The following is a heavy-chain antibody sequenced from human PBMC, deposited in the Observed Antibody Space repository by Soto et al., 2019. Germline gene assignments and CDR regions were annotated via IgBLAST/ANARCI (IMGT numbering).Heavy chain of an antibody. CDR1: GGTLSNYA. D-gene: IGHD3-22*01. V-gene: IGHV1-69*01. CDR2: IIPIFNTA. Sequence: QVQLVQSGAEVKKPGSSVKVSCKASGGTLSNYAFTWVRQAPGQGLEWMGGIIPIFNTANYAQKFQGRVTITADESTSTAYMEVNSLRSEDTAVYYCARGYDSSAYFYPLGDGMDVWGQGTTVTVSS. J-gene: IGHJ6*02. CDR3: ARGYDSSAYFYPLGDGMDV.